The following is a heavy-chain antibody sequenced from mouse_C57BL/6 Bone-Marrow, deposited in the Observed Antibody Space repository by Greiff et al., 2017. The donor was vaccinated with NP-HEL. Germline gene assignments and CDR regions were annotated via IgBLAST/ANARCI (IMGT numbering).Heavy chain of an antibody. D-gene: IGHD1-1*01. V-gene: IGHV2-6-1*01. CDR1: GFSLTSYG. J-gene: IGHJ4*01. CDR3: ARHDYGSFLYAMDY. Sequence: VMLVESGPGLVAPSQSLSITCTVSGFSLTSYGVHWVRQPPGKGLEWLVVIWSDGSTTYNSALKSRLSISKDNSKSQVFLKMNSLQTDDTAMYYCARHDYGSFLYAMDYWGQGTSVTVSS. CDR2: IWSDGST.